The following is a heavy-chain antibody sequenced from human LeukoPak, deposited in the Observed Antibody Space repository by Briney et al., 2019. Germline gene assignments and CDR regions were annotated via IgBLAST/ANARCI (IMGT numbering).Heavy chain of an antibody. D-gene: IGHD3-22*01. CDR3: ASPRSGYRYTFDY. CDR2: ISTGGST. J-gene: IGHJ4*02. V-gene: IGHV4-4*09. Sequence: SETLSVTCAVSAASISNYYWSWIRQALGKGLEWIGYISTGGSTNYNPSLKSRVSISLDTSKNRFSLNLNFVTAADTAVYYCASPRSGYRYTFDYWGQGALVTVSS. CDR1: AASISNYY.